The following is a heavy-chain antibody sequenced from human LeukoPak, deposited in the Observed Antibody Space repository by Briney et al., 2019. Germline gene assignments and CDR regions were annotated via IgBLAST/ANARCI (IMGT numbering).Heavy chain of an antibody. J-gene: IGHJ1*01. Sequence: GGSLRLSCAASGFTFNTYTMNWVRQAPGKGLEWVSYISGSSGIIDYADSVRGRFTISRDNAKNSLYLQMNSLRVKDTAVYYCTSWGDTTAEYFQRWGQGTLVTVSS. CDR2: ISGSSGII. CDR1: GFTFNTYT. CDR3: TSWGDTTAEYFQR. V-gene: IGHV3-48*01. D-gene: IGHD2-21*02.